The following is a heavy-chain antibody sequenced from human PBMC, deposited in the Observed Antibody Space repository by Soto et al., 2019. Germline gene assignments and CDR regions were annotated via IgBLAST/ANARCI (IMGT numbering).Heavy chain of an antibody. V-gene: IGHV3-33*01. CDR1: GFTFSSYG. Sequence: HPGWSLRLSCAASGFTFSSYGMHWVRQAPGKGLEWVAVIWYDGSNKYYADSVKGRFTISRDNSKNTLYLQMNSLRAEDTAVYYCARGEPYYDFWSGYVRGGLYYYYGMDVWGQGTTGTVSS. D-gene: IGHD3-3*01. CDR2: IWYDGSNK. CDR3: ARGEPYYDFWSGYVRGGLYYYYGMDV. J-gene: IGHJ6*02.